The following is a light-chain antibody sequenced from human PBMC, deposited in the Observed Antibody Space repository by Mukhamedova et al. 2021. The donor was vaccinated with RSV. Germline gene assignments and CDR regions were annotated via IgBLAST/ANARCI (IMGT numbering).Light chain of an antibody. CDR2: GAS. CDR1: QSVSSSY. V-gene: IGKV3-20*01. Sequence: QSVSSSYLAWYQQKPGQAPRLLIYGASSRATGIPDRFSGSGSGTDFTLTISRLEPEDFAVYYCQQYGSSPLTFGRGTKVEIK. J-gene: IGKJ4*01. CDR3: QQYGSSPLT.